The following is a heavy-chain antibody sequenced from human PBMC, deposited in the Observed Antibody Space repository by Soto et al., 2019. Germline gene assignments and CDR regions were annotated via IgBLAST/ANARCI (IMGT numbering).Heavy chain of an antibody. V-gene: IGHV4-59*08. J-gene: IGHJ4*02. CDR1: GGSISSYY. CDR3: ARTVTRNRQFDY. CDR2: IYYSGST. Sequence: SETLSLTCTVSGGSISSYYWSWIRQPPGKGLEWIGYIYYSGSTNYNPSLKSRVTISVDTSKNQFSLKLSSVTAADTAVYYCARTVTRNRQFDYWGQGTLVTVSS. D-gene: IGHD4-17*01.